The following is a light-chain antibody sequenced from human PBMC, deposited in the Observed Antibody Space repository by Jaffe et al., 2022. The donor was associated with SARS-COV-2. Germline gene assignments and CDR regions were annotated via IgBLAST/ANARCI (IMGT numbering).Light chain of an antibody. CDR1: SSNIGSNT. CDR2: SNN. V-gene: IGLV1-44*01. Sequence: QPVLTQPPSASGTPGQRVTISCSGSSSNIGSNTVSWYQQLPGTAPKLLIYSNNQRPSGVPDRISGSKSGTSASLAISGLQSEDEADYYCAAWDDSLNGVVFGGGTKLTVL. J-gene: IGLJ2*01. CDR3: AAWDDSLNGVV.